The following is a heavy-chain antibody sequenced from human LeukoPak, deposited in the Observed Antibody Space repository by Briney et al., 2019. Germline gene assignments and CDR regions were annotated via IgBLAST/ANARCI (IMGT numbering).Heavy chain of an antibody. CDR2: ISGSGGST. J-gene: IGHJ4*02. CDR1: GFTFSSSA. CDR3: ARAEYYYDSSGYSPTDY. D-gene: IGHD3-22*01. V-gene: IGHV3-23*01. Sequence: GGSLRLSCAASGFTFSSSAMSWVRQAPGKGLEWVSAISGSGGSTYYADSVKGRFTISRDNSKNTLYLQMNSLRAEDTAVYYCARAEYYYDSSGYSPTDYWGQGTLVTVSS.